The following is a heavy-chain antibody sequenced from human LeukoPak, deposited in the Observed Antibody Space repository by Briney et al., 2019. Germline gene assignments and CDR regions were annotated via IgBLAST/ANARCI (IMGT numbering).Heavy chain of an antibody. J-gene: IGHJ6*03. CDR2: IYYSGST. V-gene: IGHV4-39*07. CDR3: ARGEVYGSGSYYHYYMDV. CDR1: GGFISSSSYY. Sequence: SETLSLTCTVSGGFISSSSYYWGWIRQPPGKGLERIGSIYYSGSTYYNPSLKSRVTISIDTSKNQFSLKLSSVTAADTAVYFCARGEVYGSGSYYHYYMDVWGKGTTVTVSS. D-gene: IGHD3-10*01.